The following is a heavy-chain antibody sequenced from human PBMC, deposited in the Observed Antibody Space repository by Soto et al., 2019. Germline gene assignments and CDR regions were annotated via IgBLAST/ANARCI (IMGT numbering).Heavy chain of an antibody. CDR3: AGVDTAMVTRTTYYYSYYTDV. V-gene: IGHV3-66*01. CDR1: GFTVSSNY. CDR2: IYSGGST. J-gene: IGHJ6*03. Sequence: GGSLRLSCAASGFTVSSNYMSWVRQAPGKGLEWVSVIYSGGSTYYADSVKGRFTISRDNSKNTLYLQMNSLRAEDTAVYYCAGVDTAMVTRTTYYYSYYTDVSGKGTTLTVSS. D-gene: IGHD5-18*01.